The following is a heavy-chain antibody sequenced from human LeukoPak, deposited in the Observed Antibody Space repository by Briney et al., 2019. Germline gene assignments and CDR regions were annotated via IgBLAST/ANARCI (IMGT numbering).Heavy chain of an antibody. J-gene: IGHJ4*02. CDR2: ISYDGSNK. Sequence: GRSLRLSCAASGFTFSSYAMHWVRQAPGKGLEWVAVISYDGSNKYYADSVKGRFTISRDNSKNTLYLQMNSLRAEDAAVYYCARAGKPVVAAMDPLSYWGQGTLVTVSS. D-gene: IGHD2-15*01. CDR3: ARAGKPVVAAMDPLSY. V-gene: IGHV3-30-3*01. CDR1: GFTFSSYA.